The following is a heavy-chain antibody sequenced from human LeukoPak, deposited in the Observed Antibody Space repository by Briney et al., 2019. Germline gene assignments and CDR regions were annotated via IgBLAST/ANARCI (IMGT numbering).Heavy chain of an antibody. J-gene: IGHJ4*02. Sequence: GGSLRLSCAASGFTFSDYYMSWIRQAPGKGLEWVSYISSSGSTIYYADSVKGRFTISRDNAKKSLYLQMNSLRAEDTAVYYCAREDRHCSGGSCYSIYFDYWGQGTLVTVSS. CDR1: GFTFSDYY. CDR2: ISSSGSTI. V-gene: IGHV3-11*04. CDR3: AREDRHCSGGSCYSIYFDY. D-gene: IGHD2-15*01.